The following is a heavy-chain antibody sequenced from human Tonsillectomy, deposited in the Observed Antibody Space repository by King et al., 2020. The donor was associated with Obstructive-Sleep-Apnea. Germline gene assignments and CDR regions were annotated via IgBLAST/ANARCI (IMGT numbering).Heavy chain of an antibody. CDR3: AREDCSSTTCYALGWFDP. D-gene: IGHD2-2*01. V-gene: IGHV4-59*01. J-gene: IGHJ5*02. CDR2: THYSGST. Sequence: QLQESGPGLVKPSETLSLTCTVSGGSISSYYWSWLRQPPGKRLEWVGYTHYSGSTNYNPALKSRVTMSVDTSKNQFSLKLSSATAADTAVYYGAREDCSSTTCYALGWFDPWGQGTLVTVSS. CDR1: GGSISSYY.